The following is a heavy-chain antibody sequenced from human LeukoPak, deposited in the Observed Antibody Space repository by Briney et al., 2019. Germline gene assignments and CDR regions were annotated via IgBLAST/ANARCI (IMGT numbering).Heavy chain of an antibody. V-gene: IGHV4-30-2*01. Sequence: SGTLSLTCAVSGGSISSGGYSWSWIRQPPGKGLEWIGYIYHSGSTYYNPSLKSRVTISVDGSKNQFSLKLSSVTAADTAVYYCARGQGTSAFDYWGQGTLVTVSS. CDR1: GGSISSGGYS. CDR2: IYHSGST. CDR3: ARGQGTSAFDY. J-gene: IGHJ4*02. D-gene: IGHD1-14*01.